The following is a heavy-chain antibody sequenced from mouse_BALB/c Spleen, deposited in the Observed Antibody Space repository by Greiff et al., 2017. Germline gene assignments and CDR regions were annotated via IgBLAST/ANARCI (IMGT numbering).Heavy chain of an antibody. CDR1: GYTFTSYW. CDR2: INPSNGRT. J-gene: IGHJ4*01. V-gene: IGHV1S81*02. D-gene: IGHD3-2*02. Sequence: QVQLQQPGAELVKPGASVKLSCKASGYTFTSYWMHWVKQRPGQGLEWIGEINPSNGRTNYNEKFKSKATLTVDKSSSTAYMQLSSLTSEDSAVYYCARRLYYAMDYWGQGTSVTVSS. CDR3: ARRLYYAMDY.